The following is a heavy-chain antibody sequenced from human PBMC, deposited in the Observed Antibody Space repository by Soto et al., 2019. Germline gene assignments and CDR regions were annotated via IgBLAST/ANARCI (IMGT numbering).Heavy chain of an antibody. J-gene: IGHJ4*02. CDR1: GGTFSSYT. CDR2: IIPILGIA. V-gene: IGHV1-69*02. CDR3: SCDACGGDCYLDY. Sequence: QVQLVQSGAEVKKPGSSVKVSCKASGGTFSSYTISWVRQAPGQGLEWMGRIIPILGIANYAQKFQGRVTITADKSTSTAYMELSSLRSEDTAVYYCSCDACGGDCYLDYWGQGTMVTVSS. D-gene: IGHD2-21*02.